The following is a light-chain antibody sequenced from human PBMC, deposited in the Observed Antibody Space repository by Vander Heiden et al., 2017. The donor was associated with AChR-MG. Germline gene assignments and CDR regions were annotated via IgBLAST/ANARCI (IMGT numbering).Light chain of an antibody. CDR1: SSDVANYNL. Sequence: QSALTQPASVSGSPGQSITISCTVSSSDVANYNLVSWYQQHPDKAPKLMIYEVTKRPSGVSNRFSGSKSGNTASLTISGLQAEDEADDDCCSYAGTSTWVFGGGTKLTVL. J-gene: IGLJ3*02. V-gene: IGLV2-23*02. CDR2: EVT. CDR3: CSYAGTSTWV.